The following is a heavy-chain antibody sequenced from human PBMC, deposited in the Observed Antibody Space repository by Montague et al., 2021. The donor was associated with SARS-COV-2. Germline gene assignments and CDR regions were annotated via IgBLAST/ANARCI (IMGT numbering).Heavy chain of an antibody. CDR3: ANGVTMVIVVMRYNWFDP. CDR1: GGSISSSSHY. J-gene: IGHJ5*02. V-gene: IGHV4-39*01. Sequence: SETLSLTCTVSGGSISSSSHYWGWIRQPPGKGLEWIGCIYYSGSTYYNPSLKSRVTISVDTSKNQFSLKLSSVTAADTAVYYGANGVTMVIVVMRYNWFDPWGQGTLVTVSS. D-gene: IGHD3-22*01. CDR2: IYYSGST.